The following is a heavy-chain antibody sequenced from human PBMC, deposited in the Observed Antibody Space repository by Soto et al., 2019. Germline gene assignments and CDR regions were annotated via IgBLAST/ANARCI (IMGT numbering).Heavy chain of an antibody. V-gene: IGHV3-48*02. CDR2: ISTSGSTK. Sequence: EVQLVESGGGLVQPGGSLRLACAAAGLTFSYYSMNWVRQAPGKGLEWLSYISTSGSTKYYADSVKGRFTISRDNANNSLYLQMSSLRDEDTAVYYCARVEGGFDICGQGTMVTVSS. CDR3: ARVEGGFDI. D-gene: IGHD3-16*01. CDR1: GLTFSYYS. J-gene: IGHJ3*02.